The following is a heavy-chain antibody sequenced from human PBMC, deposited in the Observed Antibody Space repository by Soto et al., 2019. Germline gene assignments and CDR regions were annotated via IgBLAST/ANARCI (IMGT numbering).Heavy chain of an antibody. CDR1: GYTFTSKS. CDR2: INPSDGTT. V-gene: IGHV1-46*01. Sequence: VASVKVSCKASGYTFTSKSMHWVRQAPGQGPEWMGIINPSDGTTRYAQKFKGRLTMAKDTSTSTVYMELSSLRFEDTAVYHCARDSSGWSVDHWGQGTLVTVSS. CDR3: ARDSSGWSVDH. D-gene: IGHD6-19*01. J-gene: IGHJ4*02.